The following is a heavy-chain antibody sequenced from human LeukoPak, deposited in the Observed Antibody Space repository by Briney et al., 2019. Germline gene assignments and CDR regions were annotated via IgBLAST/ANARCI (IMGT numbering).Heavy chain of an antibody. J-gene: IGHJ5*02. Sequence: ASVKVSCKASGYIFTGYFIHWVRQAPGQGLEWMGRNNTYSGGTNYAQKFQGRATMTRDTSISTGYMELSRLRSDDTAVYYCARDICGGDCYDNWFDPWGQGTLVTVSS. CDR1: GYIFTGYF. CDR2: NNTYSGGT. D-gene: IGHD2-21*02. V-gene: IGHV1-2*06. CDR3: ARDICGGDCYDNWFDP.